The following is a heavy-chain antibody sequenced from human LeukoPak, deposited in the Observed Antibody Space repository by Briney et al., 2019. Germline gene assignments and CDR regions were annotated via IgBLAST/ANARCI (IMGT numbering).Heavy chain of an antibody. Sequence: GGPLRLSCAASGFTFSSYAMSWVRQAPGKGLEWVAVISYDGSNKYYADSVKGRFTISRDNSKNTLYLQMNSLRAEDTAVYYCAKDPKSLTVATRGPLDYWGQGTLVTVSS. CDR3: AKDPKSLTVATRGPLDY. CDR2: ISYDGSNK. V-gene: IGHV3-30*18. CDR1: GFTFSSYA. J-gene: IGHJ4*02. D-gene: IGHD6-19*01.